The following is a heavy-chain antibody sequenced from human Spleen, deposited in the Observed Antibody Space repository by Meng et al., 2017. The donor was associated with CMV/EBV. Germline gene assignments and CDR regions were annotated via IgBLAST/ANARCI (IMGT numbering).Heavy chain of an antibody. CDR2: IRHSGDIT. Sequence: CGLYGGSLSGYYWSWIRQTPGKGLEWIGEIRHSGDITNYNPSLKSRVTISIDTSKRQFSLKLSAVTAADTAVYYCARQYSSSYYSDYWGQGTLVTVSS. CDR1: GGSLSGYY. J-gene: IGHJ4*02. CDR3: ARQYSSSYYSDY. V-gene: IGHV4-34*01. D-gene: IGHD6-6*01.